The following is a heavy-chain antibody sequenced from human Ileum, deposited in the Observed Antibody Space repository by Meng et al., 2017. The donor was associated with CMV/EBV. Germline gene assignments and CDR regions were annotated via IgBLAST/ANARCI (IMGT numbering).Heavy chain of an antibody. V-gene: IGHV4-4*07. Sequence: QVLLQESGPGLVRPSVTLSLTCTVSGDSLSTSSWNWIRQSAGSRLEWIGRICGTGTTNYNPSFKSRVTLSLDKSKNQFSLKLSSVTAADTAVYYCARRIREVREISWENWLAPWGQGTLVTVSS. CDR1: GDSLSTSS. J-gene: IGHJ5*02. CDR3: ARRIREVREISWENWLAP. CDR2: ICGTGTT. D-gene: IGHD3-10*01.